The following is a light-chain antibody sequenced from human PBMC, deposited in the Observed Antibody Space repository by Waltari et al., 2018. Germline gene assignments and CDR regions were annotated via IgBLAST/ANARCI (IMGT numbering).Light chain of an antibody. CDR2: GAS. CDR3: QKYDRLPAT. V-gene: IGKV3-20*01. J-gene: IGKJ1*01. Sequence: EIVLTQSPGTLALSPGERGTLSCRARQSVSRFLACYQQKPGQAPRLLIYGASTRATGIPDRFSGSGSVTDFSLTISILEPEDCAVYYCQKYDRLPATFGQGTKVEIK. CDR1: QSVSRF.